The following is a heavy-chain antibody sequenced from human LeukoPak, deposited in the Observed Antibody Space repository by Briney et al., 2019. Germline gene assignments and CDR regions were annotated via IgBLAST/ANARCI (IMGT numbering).Heavy chain of an antibody. J-gene: IGHJ4*02. CDR3: ARDLDYGEKSEDY. D-gene: IGHD4/OR15-4a*01. V-gene: IGHV1-46*01. CDR2: INLSGGST. CDR1: GFTFINYY. Sequence: ASVKVSCKASGFTFINYYMHWVRQAPGQGLEWLGIINLSGGSTHYPQKFQDRVTMTRDASTSTVYMELSSLRSEDTAVYYCARDLDYGEKSEDYWGQGTLVTVSS.